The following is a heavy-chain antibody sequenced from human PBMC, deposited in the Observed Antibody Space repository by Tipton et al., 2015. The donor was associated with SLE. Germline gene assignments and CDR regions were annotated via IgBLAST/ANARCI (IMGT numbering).Heavy chain of an antibody. CDR3: ATSGYDFLSWFDP. Sequence: TLSLTCTVSGGSISSHYWSWIRQPPGKRLEWIGHDHSSGSTFYNPSLKSRVSISMDTSKNQVSLRMTSVTAADTAVYYCATSGYDFLSWFDPWGQGTPVTVSS. CDR2: DHSSGST. CDR1: GGSISSHY. D-gene: IGHD3-3*01. J-gene: IGHJ5*02. V-gene: IGHV4-59*11.